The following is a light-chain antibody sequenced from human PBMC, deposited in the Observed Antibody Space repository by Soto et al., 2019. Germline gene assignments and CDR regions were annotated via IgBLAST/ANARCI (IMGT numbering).Light chain of an antibody. J-gene: IGKJ4*01. Sequence: EILMTQSPATLSVSPGEGATLSCRASHRVNTYLAWYQQRPGQAPRLLIYDASTRATGIPARFSGSGSGTEFTLTISSLQSEDFAVYYCQQYNNWPPLTFGGGTKVDIK. CDR3: QQYNNWPPLT. V-gene: IGKV3D-15*01. CDR2: DAS. CDR1: HRVNTY.